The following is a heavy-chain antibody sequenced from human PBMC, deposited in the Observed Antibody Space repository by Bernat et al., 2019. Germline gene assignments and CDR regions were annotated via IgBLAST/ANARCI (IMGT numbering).Heavy chain of an antibody. Sequence: QVQLQQSGPGLVKPSQTLSLTCTVSGDRVSSNSVAWHWIRQSPSRGLEWLGRTYYSSKWYTDYVLSVKSRITINPDTSKNQFFLHLNSMTPEDTAVYYCARGSAAFTRNDAFDFWGQGTMVTVSS. CDR1: GDRVSSNSVA. CDR2: TYYSSKWYT. J-gene: IGHJ3*01. CDR3: ARGSAAFTRNDAFDF. D-gene: IGHD6-13*01. V-gene: IGHV6-1*01.